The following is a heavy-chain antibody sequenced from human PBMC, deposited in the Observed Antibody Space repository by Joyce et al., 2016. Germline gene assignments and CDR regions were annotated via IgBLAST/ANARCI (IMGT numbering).Heavy chain of an antibody. J-gene: IGHJ4*02. Sequence: QVQLVESGGGVVQPGRSLRLSCAASGLSFSNYAMHWVRQAPGKGLEWVAVISYDEDCKYYADSVKGRFTISRDNSKNTLYLQLNSLRAEDTAIYYCARGNFGPITFDFWGQGTLVTVSS. CDR3: ARGNFGPITFDF. V-gene: IGHV3-30-3*01. D-gene: IGHD3/OR15-3a*01. CDR1: GLSFSNYA. CDR2: ISYDEDCK.